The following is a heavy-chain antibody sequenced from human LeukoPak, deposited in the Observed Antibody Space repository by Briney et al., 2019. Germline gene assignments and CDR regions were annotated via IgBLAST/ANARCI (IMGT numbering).Heavy chain of an antibody. CDR2: ISAYNGNT. Sequence: ASVKVSCKASGGTFSSYAISWVRQAPGQGLEWMGGISAYNGNTNYAQKLQGRVTMTTDTSTSTAYMELRSLRSDDTAVYYCARASYCSSTSCYTYADYWGQGTLVTVSS. CDR1: GGTFSSYA. CDR3: ARASYCSSTSCYTYADY. D-gene: IGHD2-2*02. V-gene: IGHV1-18*01. J-gene: IGHJ4*02.